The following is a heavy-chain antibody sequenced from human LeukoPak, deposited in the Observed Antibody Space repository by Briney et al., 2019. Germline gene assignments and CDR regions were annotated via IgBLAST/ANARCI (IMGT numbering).Heavy chain of an antibody. Sequence: GGSLRLSCAASGFSFNTYTMNWVRQVPGRGLEWVSSITWDSAYIYYANSVKGRFTISRDNSKNSLYLQVNSLRAEDTAVYYCARGRTTGDNYFDYWGQGTLVSVSS. CDR3: ARGRTTGDNYFDY. V-gene: IGHV3-21*01. CDR2: ITWDSAYI. D-gene: IGHD4-17*01. CDR1: GFSFNTYT. J-gene: IGHJ4*02.